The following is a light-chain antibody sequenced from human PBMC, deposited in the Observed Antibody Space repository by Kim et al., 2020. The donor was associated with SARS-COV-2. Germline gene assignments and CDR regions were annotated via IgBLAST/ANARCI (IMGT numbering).Light chain of an antibody. J-gene: IGLJ2*01. CDR3: QAWDSSTVG. CDR1: KLGNKY. Sequence: SYELTQPPSVSVSPGQTASITCSGDKLGNKYACWYQQKPGQSPVLVIYQDSKRPSGIPERFSGSNSGNTATLTISGTQPMDEADYYCQAWDSSTVGFGGGTQLTVL. V-gene: IGLV3-1*01. CDR2: QDS.